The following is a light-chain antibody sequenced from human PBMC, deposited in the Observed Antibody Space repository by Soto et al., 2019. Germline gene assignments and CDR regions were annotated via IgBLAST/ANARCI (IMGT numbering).Light chain of an antibody. Sequence: DIQMTQSPSSLSASVGDRVTITCRASQSISRYLNWYQQKPGQAPKILIYAASSLQSGVPSRFSGGGSGSAVSLTISRLRAEDCATYYCRQSYGTPRTFGGGTKVEIK. J-gene: IGKJ4*01. CDR2: AAS. CDR3: RQSYGTPRT. CDR1: QSISRY. V-gene: IGKV1-39*01.